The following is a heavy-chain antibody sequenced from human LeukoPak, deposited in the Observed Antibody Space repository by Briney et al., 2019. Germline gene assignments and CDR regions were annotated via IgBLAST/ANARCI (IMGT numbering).Heavy chain of an antibody. CDR1: GFTFSSYA. V-gene: IGHV3-64*01. CDR2: ISSNGGST. Sequence: GGSLRLSCAASGFTFSSYAMHWVRQAPGKGLEYVSVISSNGGSTYYVNSVKGGFTISRDNSKNTLYLQMGSLRGEDMAVYYCARGHCGGDCYSPIDYWGQGTLVTVSA. D-gene: IGHD2-21*02. CDR3: ARGHCGGDCYSPIDY. J-gene: IGHJ4*02.